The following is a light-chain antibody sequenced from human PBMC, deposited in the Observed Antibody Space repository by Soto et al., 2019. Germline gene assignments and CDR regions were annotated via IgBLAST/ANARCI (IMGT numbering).Light chain of an antibody. J-gene: IGKJ1*01. CDR3: QQYNSYSWT. V-gene: IGKV1-5*01. CDR2: DVS. CDR1: QSISRR. Sequence: DIQITQSPSTLSASVGDRGTVSCGASQSISRRLAWYQQKPGKAPRLLLYDVSTSESGVPSRFSGSGSGTEFTLTISGLQPDDFATYYCQQYNSYSWTFGQGTKV.